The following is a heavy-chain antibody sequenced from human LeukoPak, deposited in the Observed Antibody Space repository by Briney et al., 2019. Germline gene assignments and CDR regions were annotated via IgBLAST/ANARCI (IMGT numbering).Heavy chain of an antibody. Sequence: SETLSLTCAVYGGSFSGYYWSWIRQPPGKGLEWIGEINHSGSTNYNPSLKSRVTISVDTSKNQFSPKLSSVTAADTAVYYCARVVVAAIDYWGQGTLVTVSS. CDR1: GGSFSGYY. V-gene: IGHV4-34*01. D-gene: IGHD2-15*01. J-gene: IGHJ4*02. CDR2: INHSGST. CDR3: ARVVVAAIDY.